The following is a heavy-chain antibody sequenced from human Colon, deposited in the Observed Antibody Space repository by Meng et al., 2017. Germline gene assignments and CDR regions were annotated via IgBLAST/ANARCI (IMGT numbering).Heavy chain of an antibody. CDR1: GYPFTIYA. Sequence: QVQLVKLGSELKKPGASGKVSGKATGYPFTIYAINWVRQAPGQGLEWMGWINTNTGNPTYAQGFTGRFVFSLDTSVSTAYLQISSLKAEDTAVYYCARGGVASSFDYWGQGTLVTVSS. V-gene: IGHV7-4-1*02. CDR2: INTNTGNP. CDR3: ARGGVASSFDY. D-gene: IGHD2-15*01. J-gene: IGHJ4*02.